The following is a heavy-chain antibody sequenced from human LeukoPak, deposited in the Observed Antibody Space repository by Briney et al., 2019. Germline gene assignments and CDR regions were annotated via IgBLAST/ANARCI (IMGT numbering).Heavy chain of an antibody. V-gene: IGHV1-8*01. J-gene: IGHJ4*02. CDR2: MNPKSGNT. CDR3: PRAAQHGRHPYVGLGELSFDY. Sequence: GSVKVSCQASGYTFTSYDINGVRQATGQGLEWVGWMNPKSGNTGYAQRLRGGVTMTTDTSSHTAYMALRSLRADDTAVDYCPRAAQHGRHPYVGLGELSFDYWGQGHLAIV. CDR1: GYTFTSYD. D-gene: IGHD3-16*02.